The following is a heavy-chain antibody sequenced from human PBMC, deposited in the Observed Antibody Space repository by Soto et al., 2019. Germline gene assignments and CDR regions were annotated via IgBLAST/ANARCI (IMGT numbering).Heavy chain of an antibody. CDR1: GGSFSGYY. CDR2: INHSGST. CDR3: ARAGWFDP. Sequence: SETLSLTCAVYGGSFSGYYWSWIRQPPGKGLEWIGEINHSGSTNYNPSLKSRVTISVDTSKNQFSLKLSSVTAADTAVYYCARAGWFDPWGQGTLVTVSS. V-gene: IGHV4-34*01. J-gene: IGHJ5*02.